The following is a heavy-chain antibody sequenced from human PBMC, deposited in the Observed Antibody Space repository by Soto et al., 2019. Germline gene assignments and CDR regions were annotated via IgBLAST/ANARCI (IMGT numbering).Heavy chain of an antibody. V-gene: IGHV1-3*01. Sequence: SVKVSCKASGYTFTSYAMHWVRLATGQRLEWMGWINAGNGNTKYSQKFQGRVTITRDTSASTAYMELSSLRSEDTAVYYCARDRAYCGGDCYMAPDAFDIWGQGTMVTVSS. CDR3: ARDRAYCGGDCYMAPDAFDI. J-gene: IGHJ3*02. D-gene: IGHD2-21*01. CDR2: INAGNGNT. CDR1: GYTFTSYA.